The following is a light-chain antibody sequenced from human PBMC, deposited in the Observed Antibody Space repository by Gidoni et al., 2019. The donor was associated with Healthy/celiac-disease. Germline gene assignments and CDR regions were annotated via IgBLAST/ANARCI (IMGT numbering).Light chain of an antibody. CDR1: KLGDKY. CDR2: QDS. CDR3: QAWDSSYVV. Sequence: SYELTQPPSVSVSPGQPASITCSGDKLGDKYACWYQQKQGQSPVLVIYQDSKRPSGIPERFSGSNSGNTATLTISGTQAMDEADYYCQAWDSSYVVFGGGTKLTVL. J-gene: IGLJ2*01. V-gene: IGLV3-1*01.